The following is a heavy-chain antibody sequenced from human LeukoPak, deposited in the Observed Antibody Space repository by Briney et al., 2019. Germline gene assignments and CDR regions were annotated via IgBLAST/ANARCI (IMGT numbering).Heavy chain of an antibody. CDR3: ARVLSGSFYYYYYMDV. CDR2: IYSGGST. V-gene: IGHV3-53*01. Sequence: GGSLRLSCAASGFTVSSNYMSWVRQAPGKGLEWVSVIYSGGSTYYADSVKGRFTISRDNSKNTLYLQMNSLRAEDTAVYYCARVLSGSFYYYYYMDVWGKGTTVTISS. CDR1: GFTVSSNY. D-gene: IGHD1-26*01. J-gene: IGHJ6*03.